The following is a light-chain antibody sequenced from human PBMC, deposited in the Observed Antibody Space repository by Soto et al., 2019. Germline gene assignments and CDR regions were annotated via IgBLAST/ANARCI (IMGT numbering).Light chain of an antibody. CDR2: EAS. J-gene: IGKJ3*01. Sequence: DIQMTQSPSSLSASVGDRVTITCRASQSISSHLNWYQQKPGKAPQLLIYEASSLQGGVPSRFSGSGSGTDFTLTISRLQADDFAIYYCQQRSSMPLTFGPGTRVDIK. CDR1: QSISSH. CDR3: QQRSSMPLT. V-gene: IGKV1-39*01.